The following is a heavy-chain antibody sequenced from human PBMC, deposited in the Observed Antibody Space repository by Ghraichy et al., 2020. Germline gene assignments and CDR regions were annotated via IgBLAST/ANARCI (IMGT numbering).Heavy chain of an antibody. CDR2: INDDGSST. D-gene: IGHD4-23*01. Sequence: LSLTCVGSGFTFSSYWMHWVRQAPGKGLVWVSRINDDGSSTSYADSVKGRFTISRDNAKNTLYLQMNSLRDEDTAIYYCTRATTVVIPSSGYWGQGTLVTVSS. CDR1: GFTFSSYW. V-gene: IGHV3-74*01. J-gene: IGHJ4*02. CDR3: TRATTVVIPSSGY.